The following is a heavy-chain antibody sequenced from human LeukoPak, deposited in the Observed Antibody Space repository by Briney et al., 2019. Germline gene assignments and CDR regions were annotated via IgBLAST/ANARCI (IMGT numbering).Heavy chain of an antibody. V-gene: IGHV3-7*01. CDR2: IKNDGSER. D-gene: IGHD3-3*01. Sequence: GGPLRLSCAASGFVFRNYFMSWVRQAPGKGLEWVASIKNDGSERYYVDSVRGRYTISRDNTKNSLFLQMSSLRAEDTAVYYCATDRGWRTSGYYLYYFEYWGQGTLVTFSS. CDR1: GFVFRNYF. CDR3: ATDRGWRTSGYYLYYFEY. J-gene: IGHJ4*02.